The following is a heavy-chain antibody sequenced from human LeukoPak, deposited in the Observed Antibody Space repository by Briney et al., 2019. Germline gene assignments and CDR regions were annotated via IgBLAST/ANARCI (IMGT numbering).Heavy chain of an antibody. CDR3: AKDLNPYDYGDYFDY. CDR1: GFTFSSYA. Sequence: GGSLRLSCAASGFTFSSYAMSWLRQAPGKGLEWVSAISGSGGSTYYADSVKGRFTISRDNSKNTLYLQMNSLRAEDTAVYYCAKDLNPYDYGDYFDYWGQGTLVTVSS. D-gene: IGHD4-17*01. CDR2: ISGSGGST. V-gene: IGHV3-23*01. J-gene: IGHJ4*02.